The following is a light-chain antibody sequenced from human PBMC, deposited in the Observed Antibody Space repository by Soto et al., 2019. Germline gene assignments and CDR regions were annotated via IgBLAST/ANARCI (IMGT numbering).Light chain of an antibody. CDR3: QQYRHWPLT. J-gene: IGKJ4*01. CDR2: GAS. CDR1: QSVGRNY. Sequence: EIVLTQSPGTLSLSPGERATLSCRASQSVGRNYLAWYQQKPGQAPRLLIYGASSRATSIPDRFSGSGSGTDFTLTISSLQSEDFAVYYCQQYRHWPLTFGGGTKVEIK. V-gene: IGKV3-20*01.